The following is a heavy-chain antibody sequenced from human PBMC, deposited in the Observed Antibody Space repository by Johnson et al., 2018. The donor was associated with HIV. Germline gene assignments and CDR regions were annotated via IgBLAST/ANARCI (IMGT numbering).Heavy chain of an antibody. D-gene: IGHD6-13*01. CDR1: GFSFSNYW. Sequence: QVQLVESGGGLVQPGGSLRLSCEASGFSFSNYWMSWVRQAPGKGLEWVAVISYDGSNKYSPDSVKGRFTISTENSTNRLYLQMKILRAADTAVYSCSREFGQQLVMVCAFYIWGQGTMVTVSS. CDR2: ISYDGSNK. J-gene: IGHJ3*02. V-gene: IGHV3-30*13. CDR3: SREFGQQLVMVCAFYI.